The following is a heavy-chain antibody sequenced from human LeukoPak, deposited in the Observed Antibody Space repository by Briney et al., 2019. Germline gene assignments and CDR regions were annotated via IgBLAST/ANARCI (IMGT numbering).Heavy chain of an antibody. CDR1: GFTFTSYA. CDR3: AKDFRIGYSAHFDY. Sequence: PGGSLRLSRAASGFTFTSYAMSWVRQAPGKGLEWVSAISGSGGSTYHADSVKGRFTISRDNSKNTLYLQMDSLRGEDTAVYYCAKDFRIGYSAHFDYWGQGALVTVSS. J-gene: IGHJ4*02. CDR2: ISGSGGST. D-gene: IGHD2-21*01. V-gene: IGHV3-23*01.